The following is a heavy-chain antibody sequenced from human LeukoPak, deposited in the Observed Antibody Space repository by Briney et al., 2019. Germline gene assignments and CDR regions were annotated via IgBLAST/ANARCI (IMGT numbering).Heavy chain of an antibody. D-gene: IGHD2-15*01. Sequence: GGSLRLSCAASGFTFSDYYMSWIRQAPGKGLEWVSYISSSGSTIYYADSVKGRFTISRDNAKNSLYLQMNSLRAEDTAVYYCARGYCSGGSCYSGLDYWGQGTLVTVSS. J-gene: IGHJ4*02. CDR1: GFTFSDYY. CDR3: ARGYCSGGSCYSGLDY. CDR2: ISSSGSTI. V-gene: IGHV3-11*01.